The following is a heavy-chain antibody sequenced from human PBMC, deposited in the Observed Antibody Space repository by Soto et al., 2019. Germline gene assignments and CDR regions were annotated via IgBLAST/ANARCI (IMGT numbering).Heavy chain of an antibody. D-gene: IGHD2-21*02. V-gene: IGHV4-4*07. CDR2: IFSRGST. CDR3: ARDPGVVVTADNWFDP. CDR1: GGSITDYS. J-gene: IGHJ5*02. Sequence: SETLSLTCTVSGGSITDYSWVWIRQPAGKGLEWIGRIFSRGSTNYNPSLKGRITMSLDTSKNQFSLKLNSATATDTAVYFCARDPGVVVTADNWFDPWGQGILVTVSS.